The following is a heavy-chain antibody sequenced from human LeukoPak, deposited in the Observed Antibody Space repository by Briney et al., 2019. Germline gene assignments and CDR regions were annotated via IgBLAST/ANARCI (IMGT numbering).Heavy chain of an antibody. CDR2: ISYDGSNK. J-gene: IGHJ5*02. CDR3: ARDAYSSSSGGWFDP. D-gene: IGHD6-6*01. V-gene: IGHV3-30*03. CDR1: GFTFSSYG. Sequence: GGSLRLSCAASGFTFSSYGMHWVRQAPGKGLEWVAVISYDGSNKYYADSVKGRFTISRDNSKNTLYLQMNSLRAEDTAVYYCARDAYSSSSGGWFDPWGQGTLVTVSS.